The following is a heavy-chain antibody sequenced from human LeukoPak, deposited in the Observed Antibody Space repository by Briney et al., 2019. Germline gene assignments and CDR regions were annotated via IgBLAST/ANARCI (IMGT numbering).Heavy chain of an antibody. J-gene: IGHJ4*02. V-gene: IGHV1-46*01. Sequence: ASVKLSCKASGYNFSSYYIKWVRQDPGQGLEWMGLLNPSRGTTAYAPKFQGRVTMTRDTSSNTVYMELRGLRSDDTAIYYCARDATRGIGGSYDLDFWGQGSLVTVSS. CDR1: GYNFSSYY. CDR3: ARDATRGIGGSYDLDF. CDR2: LNPSRGTT. D-gene: IGHD3-16*01.